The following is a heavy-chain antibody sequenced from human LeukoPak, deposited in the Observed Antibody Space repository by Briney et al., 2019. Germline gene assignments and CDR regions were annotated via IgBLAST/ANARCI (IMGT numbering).Heavy chain of an antibody. CDR1: GGSFSGYY. CDR2: INHSGST. V-gene: IGHV4-34*01. J-gene: IGHJ4*02. Sequence: SETLSLTCAVYGGSFSGYYWSWIRQPPGKGLEWIGEINHSGSTNYNPSLKSRVTISVDTSKNQFSLKLSSVTAADTAVYYCARDGRVPVVVAAHFVYWGQGTLVTVSS. CDR3: ARDGRVPVVVAAHFVY. D-gene: IGHD2-15*01.